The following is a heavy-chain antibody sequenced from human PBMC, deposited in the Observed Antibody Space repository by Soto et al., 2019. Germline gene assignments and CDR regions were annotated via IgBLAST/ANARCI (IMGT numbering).Heavy chain of an antibody. CDR1: GYSFTSYW. CDR3: ARHAPDRMDV. J-gene: IGHJ6*02. CDR2: IYPGDSDT. V-gene: IGHV5-51*01. Sequence: GDSLKISCKGSGYSFTSYWIGWVRQMPGKGLEWMGSIYPGDSDTRYSPSFQGRGTISADKSISTAYLQWSSLKASDTAMYYCARHAPDRMDVWGQGTRVTVSS.